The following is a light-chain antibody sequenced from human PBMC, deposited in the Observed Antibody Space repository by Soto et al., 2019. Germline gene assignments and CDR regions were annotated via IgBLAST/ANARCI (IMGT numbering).Light chain of an antibody. J-gene: IGKJ1*01. V-gene: IGKV2-28*01. CDR3: QQYNNWPPLT. CDR1: QSLLHSDGYNY. CDR2: LAS. Sequence: DVVMTQSPLSLPVTPGEPASISCRSSQSLLHSDGYNYLDWYLQKPGQSPQLLIYLASNRATGVPARFSGSGSGTEFTLTISSLQSEDFAVYYCQQYNNWPPLTFGQGTKVEIK.